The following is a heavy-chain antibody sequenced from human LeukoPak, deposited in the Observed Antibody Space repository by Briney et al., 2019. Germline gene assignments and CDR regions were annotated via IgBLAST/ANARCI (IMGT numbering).Heavy chain of an antibody. J-gene: IGHJ4*02. Sequence: GGSLRLSCAASGFTFSSYSMNWVRQAPGRGLECVSSISSSSSYIYYADSVKGRFTISGDNAKNSLYLQMNSMRAEDTAVYYCARAWQDIVVVPAAIGYWGQGTLVTVSS. D-gene: IGHD2-2*01. CDR1: GFTFSSYS. CDR3: ARAWQDIVVVPAAIGY. V-gene: IGHV3-21*01. CDR2: ISSSSSYI.